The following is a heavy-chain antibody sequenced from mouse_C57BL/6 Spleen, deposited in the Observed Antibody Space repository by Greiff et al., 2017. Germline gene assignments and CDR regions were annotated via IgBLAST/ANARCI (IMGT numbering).Heavy chain of an antibody. Sequence: QVKLQQSDAELVKPGPSVKISRKVSGYTFTDHTIHWMKQRPEQGQEWIGYIYPRDGSTKYNEKFKGKATLTADKSSSSAYMQINSLTSEDSAVYFGARRVNYYGFGYWGQGSALPLSS. J-gene: IGHJ2*01. CDR2: IYPRDGST. CDR3: ARRVNYYGFGY. V-gene: IGHV1-78*01. D-gene: IGHD1-1*01. CDR1: GYTFTDHT.